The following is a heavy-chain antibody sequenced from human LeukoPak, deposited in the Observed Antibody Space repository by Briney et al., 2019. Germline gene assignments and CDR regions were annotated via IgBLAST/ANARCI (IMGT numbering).Heavy chain of an antibody. CDR1: GLTFSSSW. D-gene: IGHD1-26*01. CDR2: INPAGSQK. V-gene: IGHV3-7*01. Sequence: GGSLRLSCVASGLTFSSSWMNWIRQAPGKGPEWLANINPAGSQKDYVDSVKGRFTISRDNAQDSAFLQMNNPRAEDTAVFYCARYSGSFPGWLDPWGPGTLVTVSS. CDR3: ARYSGSFPGWLDP. J-gene: IGHJ5*02.